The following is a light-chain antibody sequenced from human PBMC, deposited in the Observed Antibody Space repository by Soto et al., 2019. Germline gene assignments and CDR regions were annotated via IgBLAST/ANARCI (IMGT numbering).Light chain of an antibody. CDR3: QQSYSFPLT. CDR2: AAS. V-gene: IGKV1-39*01. CDR1: QGIRTY. Sequence: DIQMTQSPSSLSAFVGDRVSISCRASQGIRTYLNWFHQSPGNAPKLLIYAASTLHSGVPSRFSGNASGTDFTLTISSLHPEDFGTYHCQQSYSFPLTFGQGTKVDIK. J-gene: IGKJ1*01.